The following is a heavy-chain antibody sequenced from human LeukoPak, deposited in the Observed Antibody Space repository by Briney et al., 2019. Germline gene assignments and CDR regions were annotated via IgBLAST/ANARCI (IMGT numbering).Heavy chain of an antibody. CDR3: AKEFGRVDTAMPPFH. V-gene: IGHV3-23*01. CDR2: ISGSGGST. Sequence: GGSLRLSCAASGFTFSSFAMSWVRQAPGKGLEWVSAISGSGGSTYYADSVKGRFTISRDNSKNTLYLQMNSLRAEDTAVYYCAKEFGRVDTAMPPFHWGQGTLSPSPQ. CDR1: GFTFSSFA. D-gene: IGHD5-18*01. J-gene: IGHJ4*02.